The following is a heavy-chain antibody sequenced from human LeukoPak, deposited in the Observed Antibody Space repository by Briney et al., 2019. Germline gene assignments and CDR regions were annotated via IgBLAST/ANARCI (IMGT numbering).Heavy chain of an antibody. J-gene: IGHJ3*02. D-gene: IGHD2-21*01. CDR3: AREGVVGNTDDAFDI. V-gene: IGHV3-11*04. CDR2: ISSSGSTI. CDR1: GFTFSDYY. Sequence: KPGGSLRLSXAASGFTFSDYYMSWIRQAPGKGLEWVSYISSSGSTIYYADSVKGRFIISRDNAKNSLYLQMNGLRAEDTAVYYCAREGVVGNTDDAFDIWGQGTVVTVSS.